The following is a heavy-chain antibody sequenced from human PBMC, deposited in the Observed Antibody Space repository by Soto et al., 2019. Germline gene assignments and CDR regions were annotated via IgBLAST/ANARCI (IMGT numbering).Heavy chain of an antibody. V-gene: IGHV4-34*01. Sequence: QVQLQQWGAGLLKPSETLSLTCAVYGGSFSGYYCSWIRQPPGQGLEWIGEINHSGSTNYIPSLKSRVTISVDTSKNQFSLKLTSVTAADTAVYYCARGYSVALPGGGLWGQGTLVTVSS. CDR2: INHSGST. J-gene: IGHJ4*02. CDR3: ARGYSVALPGGGL. CDR1: GGSFSGYY. D-gene: IGHD6-19*01.